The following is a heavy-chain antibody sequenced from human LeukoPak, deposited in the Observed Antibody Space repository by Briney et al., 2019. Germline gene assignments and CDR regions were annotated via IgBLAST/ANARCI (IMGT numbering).Heavy chain of an antibody. CDR2: ISGSGGST. Sequence: GGSLRLSCAASGFTFSSYAMSWVRQAPGKGLEWVSAISGSGGSTYYADSVKGRFTISRDNSKNTLYQQMNSLRAEDTAVYYCAKGSDILTGYYYWGQGTLVTVSS. D-gene: IGHD3-9*01. J-gene: IGHJ4*02. V-gene: IGHV3-23*01. CDR1: GFTFSSYA. CDR3: AKGSDILTGYYY.